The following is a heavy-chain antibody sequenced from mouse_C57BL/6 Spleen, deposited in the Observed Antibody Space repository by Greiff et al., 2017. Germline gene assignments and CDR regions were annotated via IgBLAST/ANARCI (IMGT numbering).Heavy chain of an antibody. J-gene: IGHJ4*01. D-gene: IGHD1-1*01. CDR2: IDPETGGT. CDR1: GYTFTDYE. V-gene: IGHV1-15*01. CDR3: RYYGSTYYAMDY. Sequence: VQLQQSGAELVRPGASVTLSCKASGYTFTDYEMHWVKQTPVHGLEWIGAIDPETGGTAYNQKFKGKAILTADKASSTAYMELRSLTSEDSAVXYCRYYGSTYYAMDYWGQGTSVTVSS.